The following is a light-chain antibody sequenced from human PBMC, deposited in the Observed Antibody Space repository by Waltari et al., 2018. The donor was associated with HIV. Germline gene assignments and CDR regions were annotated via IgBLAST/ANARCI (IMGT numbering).Light chain of an antibody. V-gene: IGLV3-21*02. Sequence: SYVLTQPPSVSVAPGQTARVTCGGNNIGSKSVHWYQVKPGQAPVLVVYDDSDRPSGIPERFSGSNSGNTATLTISRVEAGDEADYYCQVLDTGGDHPEWVFGGGTKLTVL. CDR3: QVLDTGGDHPEWV. CDR2: DDS. J-gene: IGLJ3*02. CDR1: NIGSKS.